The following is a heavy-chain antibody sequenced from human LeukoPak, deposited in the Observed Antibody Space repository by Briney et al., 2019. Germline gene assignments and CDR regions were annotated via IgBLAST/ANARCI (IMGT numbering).Heavy chain of an antibody. Sequence: SGTLSLTCAVYGGSFSGCYWSWIRQPPGKGLEWIGEINHSGSTNYNPSLKSRVNISVDTSKNQFSLKLSSVTAADTAVYYCARNDYYDSSGYSPNFDYWGQGTLVTVSS. CDR3: ARNDYYDSSGYSPNFDY. CDR1: GGSFSGCY. J-gene: IGHJ4*02. CDR2: INHSGST. D-gene: IGHD3-22*01. V-gene: IGHV4-34*01.